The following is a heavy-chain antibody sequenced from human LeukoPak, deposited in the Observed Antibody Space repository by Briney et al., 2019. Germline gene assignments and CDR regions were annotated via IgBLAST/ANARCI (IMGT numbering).Heavy chain of an antibody. CDR2: ISGSGGST. CDR1: GFTFSSYA. J-gene: IGHJ6*02. V-gene: IGHV3-23*01. CDR3: AKVALTGHRNYYGMDV. Sequence: PGGSLRLSCAASGFTFSSYAMSWVRQAPAKGLEWVSAISGSGGSTYYADSVKGRFTISRDNSKNTLYLQMNSLRAEDTAEYYCAKVALTGHRNYYGMDVWGQGTTVTVSS. D-gene: IGHD3-9*01.